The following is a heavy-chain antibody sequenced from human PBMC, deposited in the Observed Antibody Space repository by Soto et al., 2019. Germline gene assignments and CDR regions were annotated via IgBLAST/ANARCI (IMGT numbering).Heavy chain of an antibody. D-gene: IGHD2-15*01. Sequence: PSETLSLTCTVSGGSISSYYWSWIRQPPGKGLEWIGNIYYSGSTNYNPSLKSRVTISVDTSKNQFSLKLSSVIAADTAVYYCARHYCSGVSCRSYFDYWGQGTLVTVSS. CDR3: ARHYCSGVSCRSYFDY. J-gene: IGHJ4*02. V-gene: IGHV4-59*08. CDR2: IYYSGST. CDR1: GGSISSYY.